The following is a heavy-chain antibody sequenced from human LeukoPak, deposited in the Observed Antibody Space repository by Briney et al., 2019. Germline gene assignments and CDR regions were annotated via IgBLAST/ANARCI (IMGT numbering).Heavy chain of an antibody. Sequence: GGSLRLSCAASGGSVSGYFVSWVRQAPGKGLEWVSVMQSGGDTYYSDSVKGRFTVSRDTSLNTLYLQMNSLRPEDTAVYYCAKEGFYTFDNWGQGTLVAVSS. D-gene: IGHD3-3*01. CDR3: AKEGFYTFDN. V-gene: IGHV3-66*02. CDR1: GGSVSGYF. CDR2: MQSGGDT. J-gene: IGHJ4*02.